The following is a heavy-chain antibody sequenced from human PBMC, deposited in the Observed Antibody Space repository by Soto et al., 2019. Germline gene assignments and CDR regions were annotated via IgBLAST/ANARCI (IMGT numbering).Heavy chain of an antibody. J-gene: IGHJ4*02. CDR1: GFSFSSYG. D-gene: IGHD6-19*01. CDR3: AKDLGQWLDGVDY. Sequence: QVQLVESGGGVVQPGRSLRLSCAASGFSFSSYGMHWVRQAPGKGLEWVAVISYDGINKYYADSVKGRFTISRDNSKNTLYLQMNSLRPEDTAVYYCAKDLGQWLDGVDYWGQGTLVTVSS. CDR2: ISYDGINK. V-gene: IGHV3-30*18.